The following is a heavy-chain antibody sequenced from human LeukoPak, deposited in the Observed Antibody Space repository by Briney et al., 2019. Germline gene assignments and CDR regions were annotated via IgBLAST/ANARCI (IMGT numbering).Heavy chain of an antibody. Sequence: GRSLRLSCAASGFTFSSYGMHWVRQAPGKGLEWVAVISYDGPNKYYADSVKGRFTISRDNSKSRLYLQMNSLRAEDTAVYYCAKGMATYGSGTLFDYWGQGTLVTVSS. J-gene: IGHJ4*02. V-gene: IGHV3-30*18. D-gene: IGHD3-10*01. CDR3: AKGMATYGSGTLFDY. CDR1: GFTFSSYG. CDR2: ISYDGPNK.